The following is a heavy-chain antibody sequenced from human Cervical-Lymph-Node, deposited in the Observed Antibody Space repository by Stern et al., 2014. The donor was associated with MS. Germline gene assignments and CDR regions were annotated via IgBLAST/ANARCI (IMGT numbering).Heavy chain of an antibody. Sequence: QVQLVQSGAEVKKPGASVPVSCKTSGYTFTDSYIHWVRQAPGQGLEWMGRINPTNGEANYAQKFQGRVTMTRHMSVTTAYLELDRLRSDDTAVYYCVRDSGADYWGQGALVTVSS. V-gene: IGHV1-2*06. J-gene: IGHJ4*02. CDR1: GYTFTDSY. D-gene: IGHD2-15*01. CDR2: INPTNGEA. CDR3: VRDSGADY.